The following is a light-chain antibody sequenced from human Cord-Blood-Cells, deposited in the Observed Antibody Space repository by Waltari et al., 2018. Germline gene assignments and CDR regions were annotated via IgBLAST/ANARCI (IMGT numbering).Light chain of an antibody. Sequence: EIVLTQSPGTLSLSPGERATLSCRASQSVSSSYLAWYQQKPGQAPRLLIYGASSRATGSPDRFSGSGSGTDVTLTISRLEPEDFAVYYCQQYGSSPRTFGQGTKVEIK. CDR3: QQYGSSPRT. CDR2: GAS. V-gene: IGKV3-20*01. CDR1: QSVSSSY. J-gene: IGKJ1*01.